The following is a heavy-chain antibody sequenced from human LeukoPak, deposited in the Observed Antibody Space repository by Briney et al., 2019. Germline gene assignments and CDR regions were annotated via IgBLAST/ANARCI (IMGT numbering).Heavy chain of an antibody. CDR1: GYNFTGYY. Sequence: ASVKVSCKASGYNFTGYYLHWVRQAPGQGLEWMGWINPNTGGTNYAQKFQGRVTMTRDTSISTAYMELSRLRSDDTAVYYCARFYSGYRNYYYYMDVWGKGTTVTVSS. CDR3: ARFYSGYRNYYYYMDV. V-gene: IGHV1-2*02. D-gene: IGHD5-12*01. CDR2: INPNTGGT. J-gene: IGHJ6*03.